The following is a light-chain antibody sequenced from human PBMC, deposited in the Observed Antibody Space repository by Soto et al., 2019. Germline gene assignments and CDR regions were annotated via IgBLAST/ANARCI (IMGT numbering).Light chain of an antibody. CDR1: QSFRSGY. Sequence: DIVLTQSPGTLSSSPGERATLSCRASQSFRSGYLALYQQKPGQAPSLLTYGASRRATGIPDRFSGSEYGTDFTLTIIRLEPEDFGVYYCQQYGSSPRTFGQGTKVDI. CDR3: QQYGSSPRT. CDR2: GAS. V-gene: IGKV3-20*01. J-gene: IGKJ1*01.